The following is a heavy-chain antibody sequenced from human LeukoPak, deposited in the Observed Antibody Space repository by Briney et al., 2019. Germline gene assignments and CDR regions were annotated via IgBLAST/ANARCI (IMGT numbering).Heavy chain of an antibody. J-gene: IGHJ3*02. D-gene: IGHD4-17*01. CDR3: AIYGDYDAFDI. Sequence: SETLSLTCTVSGGSISSSSYYWGWIRQPPGKGLEWIGEINHSGSTNYNPSLKSRVTISVDTSKNQFSLKLSSVTAADTAVYYCAIYGDYDAFDIWGQGTMVTVSS. CDR1: GGSISSSSYY. CDR2: INHSGST. V-gene: IGHV4-39*07.